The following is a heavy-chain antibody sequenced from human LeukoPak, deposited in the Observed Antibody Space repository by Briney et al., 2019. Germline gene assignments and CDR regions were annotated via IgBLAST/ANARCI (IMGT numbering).Heavy chain of an antibody. CDR3: ARGTNPLYNWQHEGFDY. D-gene: IGHD1-20*01. Sequence: PSETLSLTCTVSGVSITTSGFYYSWIRQPRGKGLEWLGYIYQSGGTFYDPSLKSRISISIDRPKNQFSLKMNSVSAADTAVYYCARGTNPLYNWQHEGFDYWGQGALIAVSS. CDR2: IYQSGGT. J-gene: IGHJ4*02. V-gene: IGHV4-30-2*01. CDR1: GVSITTSGFY.